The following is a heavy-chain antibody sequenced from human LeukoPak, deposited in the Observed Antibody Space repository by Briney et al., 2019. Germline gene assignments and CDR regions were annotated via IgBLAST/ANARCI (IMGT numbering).Heavy chain of an antibody. D-gene: IGHD4-23*01. J-gene: IGHJ6*02. CDR2: ISGSGGST. Sequence: GGSLRLSCAASGFTFSSYAMSWVRQAPGKGLEWVSSISGSGGSTYYADSVKGRFTISRDNSKNTLYLQMNSLRAEDTAVYYCAKAVNARSKSYYYYYGMDVWGQGTTVTVSS. V-gene: IGHV3-23*01. CDR1: GFTFSSYA. CDR3: AKAVNARSKSYYYYYGMDV.